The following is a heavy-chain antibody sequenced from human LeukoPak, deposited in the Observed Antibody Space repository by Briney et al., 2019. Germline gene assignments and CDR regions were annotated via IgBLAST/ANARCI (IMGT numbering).Heavy chain of an antibody. V-gene: IGHV1-8*03. CDR3: ARGPGNDFWSADNYYYYMDV. Sequence: GASVKVSCKASGYTFTSYDINWVRQATGQGLEWMGWMNPNSGNTGYAQKFQGRVTITRNTSISTAYMELSNLRSEDTAVYYCARGPGNDFWSADNYYYYMDVWGKGTTVTVSS. CDR2: MNPNSGNT. J-gene: IGHJ6*03. CDR1: GYTFTSYD. D-gene: IGHD3-3*01.